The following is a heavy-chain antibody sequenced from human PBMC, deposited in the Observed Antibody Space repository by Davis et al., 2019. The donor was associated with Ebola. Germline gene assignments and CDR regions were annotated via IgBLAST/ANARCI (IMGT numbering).Heavy chain of an antibody. J-gene: IGHJ4*02. D-gene: IGHD3-10*01. CDR2: IYYSGST. Sequence: SETLSLTCAVSGGSISSSNWWSWVRQPPGKGLEWIGYIYYSGSTNYNPSLKSRVTISVDTSKNQFSLKLSSVTAADTAVYYCARLGRKDYGLDYWGQGTLVTVSS. CDR1: GGSISSSNW. V-gene: IGHV4-4*02. CDR3: ARLGRKDYGLDY.